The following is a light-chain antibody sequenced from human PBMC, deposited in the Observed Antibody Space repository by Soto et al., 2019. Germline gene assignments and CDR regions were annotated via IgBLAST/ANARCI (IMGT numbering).Light chain of an antibody. J-gene: IGLJ1*01. CDR2: DVI. CDR1: SSDVGNYDY. V-gene: IGLV2-11*01. Sequence: VLTQPRSVSGSPGQSVTLSCTGTSSDVGNYDYVSWYQQHPGMAPKLIIYDVIKRPSGVPDRFSGSKSGNTASLTISGLQAEDEADYYCCSYAGSYIKYVSGTGTKVTVL. CDR3: CSYAGSYIKYV.